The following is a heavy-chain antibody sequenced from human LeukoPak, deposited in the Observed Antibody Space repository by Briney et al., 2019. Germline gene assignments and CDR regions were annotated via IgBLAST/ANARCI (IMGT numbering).Heavy chain of an antibody. CDR2: ISGNGGGT. V-gene: IGHV3-23*01. CDR3: ARGDYYDSIRRAFDI. D-gene: IGHD3-22*01. CDR1: GFTFSSYA. J-gene: IGHJ3*02. Sequence: GGSLRLSCAASGFTFSSYAMSWARQAPGKGLEWVSGISGNGGGTYYADSVKGRFTISRDNSKNTLDLQMDSLRAEDTAVYYCARGDYYDSIRRAFDIWGQGTMVTVSS.